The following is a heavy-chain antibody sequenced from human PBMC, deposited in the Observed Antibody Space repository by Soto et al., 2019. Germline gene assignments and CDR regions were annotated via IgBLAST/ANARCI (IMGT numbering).Heavy chain of an antibody. CDR2: ISSSGSTI. V-gene: IGHV3-11*01. D-gene: IGHD1-26*01. CDR3: ARDLLDGVGAIRYYYYGMDV. CDR1: GFTFSDYY. Sequence: GGSLRLSCAASGFTFSDYYMSWIRQAPGKGLEWVSYISSSGSTIYYADSVKGRFTISRDNAKNSLYLQMNSLRAEDTAVYYCARDLLDGVGAIRYYYYGMDVWGQGTTVTVLL. J-gene: IGHJ6*02.